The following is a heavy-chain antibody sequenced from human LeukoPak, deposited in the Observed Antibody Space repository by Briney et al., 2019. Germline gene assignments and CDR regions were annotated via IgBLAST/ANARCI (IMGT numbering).Heavy chain of an antibody. Sequence: GASVKVSCKASGYTFTSYGISWVRQAPGQGLEWMGWINAGNGNTKYSQKFQGRVTITRDTSASTAYMELSNLRSEDTAVYYCARAALGPWTFDIWGQGTMVTVSS. J-gene: IGHJ3*02. D-gene: IGHD3-16*01. CDR1: GYTFTSYG. CDR3: ARAALGPWTFDI. V-gene: IGHV1-3*01. CDR2: INAGNGNT.